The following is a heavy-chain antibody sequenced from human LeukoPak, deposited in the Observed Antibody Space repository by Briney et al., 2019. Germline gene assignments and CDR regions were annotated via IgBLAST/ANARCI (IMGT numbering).Heavy chain of an antibody. CDR1: GGSISSYY. Sequence: SETLSLTCTVSGGSISSYYWSWIRQPPGKGLEWIGYTYYSGSTNYNPSLKSRVTISVDTSKNQFSLKLSSVTAADTAVYYCARHRGSRAAFDIRGQGTMVTVSS. CDR3: ARHRGSRAAFDI. V-gene: IGHV4-59*08. D-gene: IGHD1-26*01. J-gene: IGHJ3*02. CDR2: TYYSGST.